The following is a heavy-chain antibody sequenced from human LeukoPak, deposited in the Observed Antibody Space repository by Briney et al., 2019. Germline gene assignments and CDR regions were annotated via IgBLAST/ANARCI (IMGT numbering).Heavy chain of an antibody. J-gene: IGHJ6*02. V-gene: IGHV4-61*01. D-gene: IGHD5-24*01. CDR2: DGHT. Sequence: PSETLSLTCTVSGGSVSSGYFHWSWIRQAPGKGLEWIGHDGHTNYNPSLKSRVTISVDTSKNQFSLKLSSVTAADTAVYYCARARWLQKDYYYYGMDVWGQGTTVTVSS. CDR1: GGSVSSGYFH. CDR3: ARARWLQKDYYYYGMDV.